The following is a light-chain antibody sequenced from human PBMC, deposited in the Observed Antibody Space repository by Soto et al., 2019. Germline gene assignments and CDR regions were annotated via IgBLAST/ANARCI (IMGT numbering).Light chain of an antibody. CDR1: SIDFGGYNY. CDR2: DVA. J-gene: IGLJ1*01. CDR3: SSYTSSSTLYV. Sequence: QSVLTQPASVSGSPGQSIAISCTGASIDFGGYNYVSWYQQHPGKAPKLMIYDVASRPSGVSDHFSGSKSGNTASLTISGLQAEDEADYYCSSYTSSSTLYVFGTGTKVTVL. V-gene: IGLV2-14*03.